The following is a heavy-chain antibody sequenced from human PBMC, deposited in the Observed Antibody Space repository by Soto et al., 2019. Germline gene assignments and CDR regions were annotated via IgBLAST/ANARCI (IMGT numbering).Heavy chain of an antibody. CDR3: ARDYGSGSHPKGFDY. CDR1: GYTFTSYG. Sequence: ASVKVSCKASGYTFTSYGISWVRQAPGQGLEWMGWISAYNGNTNYAQKLQGRVTMTTDTSTSTAYMELRSLRSDDTAVYYCARDYGSGSHPKGFDYWGQGTLVTVSS. D-gene: IGHD3-10*01. V-gene: IGHV1-18*01. CDR2: ISAYNGNT. J-gene: IGHJ4*02.